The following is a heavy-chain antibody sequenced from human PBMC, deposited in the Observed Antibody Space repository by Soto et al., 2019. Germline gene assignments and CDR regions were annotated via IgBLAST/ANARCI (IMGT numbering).Heavy chain of an antibody. D-gene: IGHD3-3*01. V-gene: IGHV3-74*01. Sequence: PGGSLRLSCAASGFTFSNYVMHWVRQAPGKGLVWASRVSHDGSTTSYADSVKGRFTISRDNSKNTLYLQMNSLRDEDTAVYYCARDLDWVLYDYWGQGTPGTVS. CDR2: VSHDGSTT. CDR1: GFTFSNYV. CDR3: ARDLDWVLYDY. J-gene: IGHJ4*02.